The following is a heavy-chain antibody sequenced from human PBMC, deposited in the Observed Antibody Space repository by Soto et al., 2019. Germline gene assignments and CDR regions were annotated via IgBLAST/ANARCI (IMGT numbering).Heavy chain of an antibody. J-gene: IGHJ6*02. D-gene: IGHD6-6*01. Sequence: SVKVSCKVSGGTFSSYAISWVRQAPGQGLEWMGGIIPIFGTANYAQKFQGRVTITADESTSTAYMELSSLRSEDTAVYYCASLGSIAALPYYYGMDVWGQGTTVTVSS. CDR2: IIPIFGTA. V-gene: IGHV1-69*13. CDR1: GGTFSSYA. CDR3: ASLGSIAALPYYYGMDV.